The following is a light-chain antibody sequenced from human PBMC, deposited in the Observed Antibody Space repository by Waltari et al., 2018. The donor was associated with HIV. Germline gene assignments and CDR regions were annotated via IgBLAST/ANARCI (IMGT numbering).Light chain of an antibody. Sequence: EIVMTQSPATLSVSPGHRATLSCRPSQSVSSNLAWYQQKYGQAPRLLIYCAATRAAGIPARFSGRGSGTEFTLTDSGLRSEDLGVYYCQQYNNWAPWTFGQGTKVEIK. J-gene: IGKJ1*01. CDR3: QQYNNWAPWT. V-gene: IGKV3-15*01. CDR2: CAA. CDR1: QSVSSN.